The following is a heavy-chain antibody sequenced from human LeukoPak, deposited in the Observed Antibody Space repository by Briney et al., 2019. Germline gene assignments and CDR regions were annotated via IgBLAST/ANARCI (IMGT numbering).Heavy chain of an antibody. J-gene: IGHJ4*02. CDR2: TYYSGST. D-gene: IGHD1-26*01. CDR1: GGSISSGGYY. CDR3: ASPYSGNSPFDY. V-gene: IGHV4-31*03. Sequence: SQTLSLTCTVSGGSISSGGYYWSWIRQHPGRGLEWIGYTYYSGSTYYNPSLKSRVTISVDTSKNQFSLKLSSVTAADTAVYYCASPYSGNSPFDYWGQGTLVTVSS.